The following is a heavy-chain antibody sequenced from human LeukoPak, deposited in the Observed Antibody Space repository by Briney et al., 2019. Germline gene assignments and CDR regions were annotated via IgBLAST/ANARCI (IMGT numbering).Heavy chain of an antibody. D-gene: IGHD5-24*01. J-gene: IGHJ5*02. Sequence: GSLRLSCAASGFTFSAYWMHWVRQAPGKGLVWVSRIKDDGSSTNYADSVKGRFTMSRDNAKNTLYLQMNSLRAEDTAVYYCVRDAYKYELTDRFDPWGQGTLVTVSS. CDR3: VRDAYKYELTDRFDP. CDR2: IKDDGSST. CDR1: GFTFSAYW. V-gene: IGHV3-74*01.